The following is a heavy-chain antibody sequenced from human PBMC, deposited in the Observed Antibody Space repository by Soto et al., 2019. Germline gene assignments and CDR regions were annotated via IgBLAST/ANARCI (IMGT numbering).Heavy chain of an antibody. Sequence: EVHLVEAGGGLVQPGGSLRLTCVASGFVFRDYWMNWVRQAPGKGLEWVARINQDGSEKYYVDSVRGRFTISRDNAKNSLSVQMDSLRAEDTAIYYCARRGIGVAGIFDYWGQGILVIVSS. V-gene: IGHV3-7*03. CDR1: GFVFRDYW. CDR3: ARRGIGVAGIFDY. J-gene: IGHJ4*02. D-gene: IGHD6-19*01. CDR2: INQDGSEK.